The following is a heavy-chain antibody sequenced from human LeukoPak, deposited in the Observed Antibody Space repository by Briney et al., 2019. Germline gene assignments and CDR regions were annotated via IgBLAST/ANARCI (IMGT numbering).Heavy chain of an antibody. J-gene: IGHJ4*02. CDR3: ARVRGIAARGYFDY. CDR2: ISSRSSTI. Sequence: PGGSLRHSCSASGFTFSSYSMNWVRQAPGKGLEWVSYISSRSSTIYYADSVKGRFTISRDNAKNSLYLQMNSLRAEDTAVYYCARVRGIAARGYFDYWGQGTLVTVSS. V-gene: IGHV3-48*01. D-gene: IGHD6-6*01. CDR1: GFTFSSYS.